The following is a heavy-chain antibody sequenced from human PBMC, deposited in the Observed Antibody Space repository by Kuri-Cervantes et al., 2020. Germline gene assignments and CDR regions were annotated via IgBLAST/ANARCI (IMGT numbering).Heavy chain of an antibody. Sequence: SETLSLTCTVSGGSISSYYWSWIRQPPGKGLEWIGYIYYSGSTNYNPSLKSRVSISVDTSKNQFSLKLSSVTAADTAVYYCARGQNLIAYWGQGTLVTVSS. J-gene: IGHJ4*02. CDR3: ARGQNLIAY. CDR1: GGSISSYY. V-gene: IGHV4-59*01. D-gene: IGHD3-16*02. CDR2: IYYSGST.